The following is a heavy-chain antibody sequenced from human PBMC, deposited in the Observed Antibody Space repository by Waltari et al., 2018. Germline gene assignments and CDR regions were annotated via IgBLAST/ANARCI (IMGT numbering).Heavy chain of an antibody. Sequence: QVQLVESGGGVVQPGRSLRLSCAASGFPFSSSGMHWVRPAPGQGLEGVAVIWYDGSNKYYADSVKGRFTISRDNSKNTLYLQMNSLRAEDTAVYYCARDVGGRVVSPQYGMDVWGQGTTVTVSS. V-gene: IGHV3-33*01. D-gene: IGHD3-22*01. CDR3: ARDVGGRVVSPQYGMDV. J-gene: IGHJ6*02. CDR2: IWYDGSNK. CDR1: GFPFSSSG.